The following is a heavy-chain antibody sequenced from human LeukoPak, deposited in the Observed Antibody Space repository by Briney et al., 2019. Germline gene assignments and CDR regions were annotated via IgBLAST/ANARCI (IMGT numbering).Heavy chain of an antibody. D-gene: IGHD2-15*01. CDR2: INHSGST. CDR1: GGSFSGYY. CDR3: ARPRAPTRYCSGGSCPFDY. Sequence: SETLSLTCAVYGGSFSGYYWSWIRQPPGKGLEWIGEINHSGSTNYNPSLKSRVTISVDTSKNQFSLKLSSVTAADTAVYYCARPRAPTRYCSGGSCPFDYWGQGTLATVSS. V-gene: IGHV4-34*01. J-gene: IGHJ4*02.